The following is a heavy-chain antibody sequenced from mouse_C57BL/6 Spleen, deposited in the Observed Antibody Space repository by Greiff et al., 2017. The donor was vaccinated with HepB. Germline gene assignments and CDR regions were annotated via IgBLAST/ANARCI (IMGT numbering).Heavy chain of an antibody. D-gene: IGHD1-1*01. J-gene: IGHJ2*01. CDR1: GYTFTSYW. CDR3: ARYDGSSYGY. CDR2: INPSSGYT. V-gene: IGHV1-7*01. Sequence: VQLQQSGAELAKPGASVKLSCKASGYTFTSYWMHWVNQRPGQGLEWIGYINPSSGYTKYNQKFKDQATLTADKSSSTAYMQLSSLTYEDSAVYDCARYDGSSYGYWGQGTTLTVSS.